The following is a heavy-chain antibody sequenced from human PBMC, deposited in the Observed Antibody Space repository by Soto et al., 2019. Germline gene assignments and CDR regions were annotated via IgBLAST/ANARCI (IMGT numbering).Heavy chain of an antibody. J-gene: IGHJ6*02. CDR2: VHSNGNT. Sequence: SETLSLTCTVSGDSISNYYWAWIRQPPGKGLEWIGYVHSNGNTHHNPSLKSRVTISMDTSKNQFSLKLSSVTAADTAVYYCAYGDYVYYYGIDVRGQGTTVTVSS. CDR1: GDSISNYY. D-gene: IGHD4-17*01. V-gene: IGHV4-59*08. CDR3: AYGDYVYYYGIDV.